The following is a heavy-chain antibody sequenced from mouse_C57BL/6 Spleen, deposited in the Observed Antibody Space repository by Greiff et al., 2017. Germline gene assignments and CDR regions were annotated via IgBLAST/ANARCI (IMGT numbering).Heavy chain of an antibody. CDR2: IRLRSDNYAT. CDR3: TGYSNYRDY. J-gene: IGHJ2*01. CDR1: GFTFSNYW. Sequence: EVKVVESGGGLVQPGGSMKLSCVASGFTFSNYWMNWVRQSPEKGLEWVAQIRLRSDNYATHYAKSVKGRFTISRDDSKSSVYLQMNNLRAEDTGIYYCTGYSNYRDYWGQGTTLTVSS. V-gene: IGHV6-3*01. D-gene: IGHD2-5*01.